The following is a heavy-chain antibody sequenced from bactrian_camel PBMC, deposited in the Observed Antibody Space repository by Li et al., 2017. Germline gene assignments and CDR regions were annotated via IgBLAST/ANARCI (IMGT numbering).Heavy chain of an antibody. CDR1: RFTFGRYG. J-gene: IGHJ6*01. Sequence: QLVESGGGLAQPGGSLRLSCAASRFTFGRYGMSWVRQAPGKGLEWVSGIYIDGSNTYYADSVKGRFTISRDNPTNTVYLELDSLKTEDTALYFCTRGTWTYFSWGQGTQVTVS. D-gene: IGHD2*01. V-gene: IGHV3S7*01. CDR3: TRGTWTYFS. CDR2: IYIDGSNT.